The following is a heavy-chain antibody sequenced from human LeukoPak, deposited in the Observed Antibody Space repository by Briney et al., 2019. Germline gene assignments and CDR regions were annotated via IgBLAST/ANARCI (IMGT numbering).Heavy chain of an antibody. CDR2: IYNTGRT. Sequence: SDTLSLTCTVSGGSISSGGYYWSWIRQHPGKGLEWIGYIYNTGRTYYNPSLKSRVTISVDTSKNQFSLKLTSVTAADTAVYYCARAVTNAFDIWGQGTVVTVSS. V-gene: IGHV4-31*03. J-gene: IGHJ3*02. CDR1: GGSISSGGYY. D-gene: IGHD4-17*01. CDR3: ARAVTNAFDI.